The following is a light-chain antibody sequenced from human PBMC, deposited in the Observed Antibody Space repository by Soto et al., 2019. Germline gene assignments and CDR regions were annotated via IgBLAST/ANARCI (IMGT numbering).Light chain of an antibody. J-gene: IGKJ4*01. V-gene: IGKV4-1*01. CDR2: WAS. CDR3: QQYYSTPLT. CDR1: XXXLYSSNNKTY. Sequence: DLVMTPSPDSVVVSLCERXXXXXXXXXXXLYSSNNKTYLAWYQQKPGQPPKLLIYWASTRESGVPDRFSGSGSGTDFTLTISSLQAEDVAVYYCQQYYSTPLTFGGGTKVDIK.